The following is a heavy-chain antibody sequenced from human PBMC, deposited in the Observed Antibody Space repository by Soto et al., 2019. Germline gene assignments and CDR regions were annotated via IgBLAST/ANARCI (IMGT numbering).Heavy chain of an antibody. D-gene: IGHD6-13*01. Sequence: PSETLSLTCTVSGGSISSYYWSWFQQPPGKGLEWIGYIYYSGSTNYNPSLKSRVTISVDTSKNQFSLKLSSVTAADTAVYYCARHRIATAGTADYWGQGTLVTVSS. CDR3: ARHRIATAGTADY. CDR1: GGSISSYY. CDR2: IYYSGST. V-gene: IGHV4-59*08. J-gene: IGHJ4*02.